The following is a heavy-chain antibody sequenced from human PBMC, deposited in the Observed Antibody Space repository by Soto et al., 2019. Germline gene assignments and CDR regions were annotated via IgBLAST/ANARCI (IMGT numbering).Heavy chain of an antibody. V-gene: IGHV1-46*01. CDR2: INPSGGST. J-gene: IGHJ3*02. CDR1: GYTFTSYY. D-gene: IGHD5-12*01. Sequence: QVQLVQSGAEVKKPGASVKVSCKASGYTFTSYYMYWVRQAPGQGLEWMGIINPSGGSTSYAQKFQGRFTMTRDRSTSTVYMELSSLRSEDTAVYYCARVEMATIKGNAFDIWGQGTMVTVSS. CDR3: ARVEMATIKGNAFDI.